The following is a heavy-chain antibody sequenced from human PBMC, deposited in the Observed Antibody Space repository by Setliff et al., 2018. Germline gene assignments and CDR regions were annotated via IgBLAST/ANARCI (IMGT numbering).Heavy chain of an antibody. CDR1: GGSFSGYY. J-gene: IGHJ4*02. CDR2: INHSGST. V-gene: IGHV4-34*01. Sequence: SETLSLTCAVYGGSFSGYYWSWIRQPPGKGLEWIGEINHSGSTNYNPSLKSRVTISVDTSKNQFSLKLSSVTAADTAVYYCAGGREFDYWGQGTLVTVSS. CDR3: AGGREFDY. D-gene: IGHD1-26*01.